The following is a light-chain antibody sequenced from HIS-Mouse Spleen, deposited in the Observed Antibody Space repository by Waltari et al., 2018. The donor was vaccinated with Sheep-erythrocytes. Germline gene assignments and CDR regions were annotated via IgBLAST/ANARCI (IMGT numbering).Light chain of an antibody. CDR1: SSNIGSNT. Sequence: QSVLTQPPSASGTPGQRVTISCSGSSSNIGSNTVNWYQQLPGTAPKLLTYSNNPRPSGVPDRFSGSKPGTSASLAISGLQSEDETDYYCAAWDDSLNGYVFGTGTKVTVL. CDR3: AAWDDSLNGYV. V-gene: IGLV1-44*01. J-gene: IGLJ1*01. CDR2: SNN.